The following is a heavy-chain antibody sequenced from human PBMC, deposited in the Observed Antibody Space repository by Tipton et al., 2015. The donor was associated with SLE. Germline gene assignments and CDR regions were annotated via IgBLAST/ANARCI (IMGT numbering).Heavy chain of an antibody. Sequence: GSLRLSCEVSGFTFRNAWMNWVRQAPGKGLEWVSYISSGSSTRYYADSVKGRFTISRDNVKNSLYLQMNGLRDEDTAVYYCAKGLGPGDDSELYWGQGTLVTVSS. CDR2: ISSGSSTR. J-gene: IGHJ4*02. V-gene: IGHV3-48*02. CDR1: GFTFRNAW. CDR3: AKGLGPGDDSELY. D-gene: IGHD4-23*01.